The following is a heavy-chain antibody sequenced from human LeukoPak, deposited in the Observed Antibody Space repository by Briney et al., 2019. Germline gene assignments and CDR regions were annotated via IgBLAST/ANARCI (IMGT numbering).Heavy chain of an antibody. CDR3: ARARWDRARYFDY. D-gene: IGHD1-26*01. J-gene: IGHJ4*02. Sequence: SVKVSCKASGGTFSSYAISWVRQAPGQGLEWMGGIIPIFGTANYAQKFQGRVTITADESTSTAYMELSRLRSDDTAVYYCARARWDRARYFDYWGQGTLVTVSS. CDR1: GGTFSSYA. V-gene: IGHV1-69*13. CDR2: IIPIFGTA.